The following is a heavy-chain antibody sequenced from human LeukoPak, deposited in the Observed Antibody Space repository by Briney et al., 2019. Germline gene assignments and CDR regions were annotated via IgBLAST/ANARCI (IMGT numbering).Heavy chain of an antibody. D-gene: IGHD5-18*01. Sequence: ASVKVSCKASGYTFTSFYMHWARQAPGQGLEWMGIINPSGGSTSYAQRFIDRVSMTRDTSTSTVYMELSRLTSDDTAVYYCARTGGYSYGDSGHFDYWGQGTLVTVSS. CDR1: GYTFTSFY. V-gene: IGHV1-46*01. J-gene: IGHJ4*02. CDR3: ARTGGYSYGDSGHFDY. CDR2: INPSGGST.